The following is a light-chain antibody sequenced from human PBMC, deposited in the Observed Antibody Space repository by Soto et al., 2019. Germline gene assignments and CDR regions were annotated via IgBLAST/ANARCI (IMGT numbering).Light chain of an antibody. Sequence: QSALTQPASVSGSPGQSITISCTGTSSDVGGYNLVSWYQHHPGKAPKLVIYEYFKRPSEVSNRFSASKSGNTASLTISGLQAEDEADYYCCSYAGSSTYVFGTGTKLTVL. V-gene: IGLV2-23*01. CDR2: EYF. J-gene: IGLJ1*01. CDR3: CSYAGSSTYV. CDR1: SSDVGGYNL.